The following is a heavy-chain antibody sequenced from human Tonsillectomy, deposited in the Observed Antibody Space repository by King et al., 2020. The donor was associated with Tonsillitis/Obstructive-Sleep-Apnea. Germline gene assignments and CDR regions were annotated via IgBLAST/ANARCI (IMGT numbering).Heavy chain of an antibody. Sequence: VQLVESGGGLVQPGGSLRLSCAASGFAFSNSWMHWVRQAPGKGLVWVSRINSDGSSTTYADSLKGRFTISSDNAKNTLYLQMNSLRAEDTAVYYCAREIQGYYGMDVWGQGTTVTVSS. J-gene: IGHJ6*02. CDR2: INSDGSST. V-gene: IGHV3-74*01. D-gene: IGHD5-18*01. CDR1: GFAFSNSW. CDR3: AREIQGYYGMDV.